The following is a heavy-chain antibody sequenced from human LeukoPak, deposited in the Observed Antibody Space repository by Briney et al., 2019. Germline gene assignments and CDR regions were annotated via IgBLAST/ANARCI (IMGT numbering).Heavy chain of an antibody. V-gene: IGHV4-4*02. Sequence: SETLSLTCAVSGGSISSSNWWSWVRQPPGKGLEWIGEIYHSGSTNYNPSLKSRVTISVDKSKNQFSLKLSSVTAADTAVYYCARAGGRDFWSGYYGNWFDPWGQGTLVTVSS. CDR3: ARAGGRDFWSGYYGNWFDP. J-gene: IGHJ5*02. CDR2: IYHSGST. D-gene: IGHD3-3*01. CDR1: GGSISSSNW.